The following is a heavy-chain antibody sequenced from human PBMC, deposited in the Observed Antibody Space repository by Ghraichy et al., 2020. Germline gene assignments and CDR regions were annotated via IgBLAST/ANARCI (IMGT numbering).Heavy chain of an antibody. D-gene: IGHD2-21*02. CDR3: AKVRGGDWNWALNDAFDI. CDR1: GFTFDDYA. Sequence: LSLTCAASGFTFDDYAMHWVRQAPGKGLEWVSLISGDGGSTYYADSVKGRFTISRDNSKNSLYLQMNSLRTEDTALYYCAKVRGGDWNWALNDAFDIWGQGTMVTVSS. V-gene: IGHV3-43*02. J-gene: IGHJ3*02. CDR2: ISGDGGST.